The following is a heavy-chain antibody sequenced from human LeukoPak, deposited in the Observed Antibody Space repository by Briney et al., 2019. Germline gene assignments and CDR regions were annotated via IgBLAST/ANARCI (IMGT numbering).Heavy chain of an antibody. CDR1: GYTFTSYG. V-gene: IGHV1-18*01. D-gene: IGHD3-9*01. J-gene: IGHJ3*02. CDR3: VRANFDWSNDAFDI. CDR2: ISAYNGNT. Sequence: APVKVSCKASGYTFTSYGISWVRQAPGQGLEWMGWISAYNGNTNYAQKLQGRVTMTTDTSTSTAYMELRSLRSDDTAVYYCVRANFDWSNDAFDIWGQGTMVTVSS.